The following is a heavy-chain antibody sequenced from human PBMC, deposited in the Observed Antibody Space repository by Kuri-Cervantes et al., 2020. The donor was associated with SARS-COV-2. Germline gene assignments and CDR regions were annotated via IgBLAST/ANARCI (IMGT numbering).Heavy chain of an antibody. CDR2: ITPFNGNT. CDR1: GDSFDYRF. V-gene: IGHV1-45*01. J-gene: IGHJ3*02. D-gene: IGHD5-24*01. Sequence: GGSLRLSCKASGDSFDYRFLHWVRQAPGQPLEWMGWITPFNGNTNYAQRFQDRVTITRDRSMSTAYMELSSLRSDDTAMYYCARSGPGAISREDGAFDIWGQGTMVTVSS. CDR3: ARSGPGAISREDGAFDI.